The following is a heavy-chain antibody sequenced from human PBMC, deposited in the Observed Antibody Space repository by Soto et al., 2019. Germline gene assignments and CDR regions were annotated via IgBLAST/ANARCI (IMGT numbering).Heavy chain of an antibody. J-gene: IGHJ3*02. D-gene: IGHD6-19*01. V-gene: IGHV4-31*03. CDR2: IYYSGST. CDR1: GGSISSGGYY. Sequence: QVQLQESGPGLVKPSQTLSLTCTVSGGSISSGGYYWRWIRQHPGQGLVWIGYIYYSGSTYYNPSLKSRVTISVDTSKNQFSLKLSSVTAADTAVYYCARDGSGRTAFDIWGQGTMVTVSS. CDR3: ARDGSGRTAFDI.